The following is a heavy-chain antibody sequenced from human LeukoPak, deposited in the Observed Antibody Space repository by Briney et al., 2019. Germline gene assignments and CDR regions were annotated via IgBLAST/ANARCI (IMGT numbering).Heavy chain of an antibody. CDR3: ARGGLTGTTIPYFDY. Sequence: GGSLRLSCSASAFTFRSYWMSWVRQAPGKGLEWVANIKEDGSENYYVDSVKGRFTISRDNAKNTLYLRMNSLRAEDTAVYYCARGGLTGTTIPYFDYWGQGTLVTVSS. V-gene: IGHV3-7*01. CDR2: IKEDGSEN. J-gene: IGHJ4*02. CDR1: AFTFRSYW. D-gene: IGHD1-7*01.